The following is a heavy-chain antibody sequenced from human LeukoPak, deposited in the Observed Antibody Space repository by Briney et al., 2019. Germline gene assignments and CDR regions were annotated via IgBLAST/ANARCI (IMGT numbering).Heavy chain of an antibody. D-gene: IGHD3-22*01. Sequence: SETLSLTCTVSGYSISSGYYWGWIRQSPGKGLEWIGNIYRRGHTHYNPSLKSRVTISMDTSKNQFSLKLSSVTAADTAVYYCARDVRNYYDSSGYYLFDYWGQGTLVTVSS. J-gene: IGHJ4*02. V-gene: IGHV4-38-2*02. CDR1: GYSISSGYY. CDR2: IYRRGHT. CDR3: ARDVRNYYDSSGYYLFDY.